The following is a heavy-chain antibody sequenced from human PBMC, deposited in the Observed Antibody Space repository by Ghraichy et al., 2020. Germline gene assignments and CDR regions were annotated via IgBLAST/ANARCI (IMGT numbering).Heavy chain of an antibody. CDR3: ARDLVDYYYFGMDV. D-gene: IGHD3-10*01. CDR1: GASIISTNW. J-gene: IGHJ6*01. Sequence: SETLSLTCTVSGASIISTNWWSWVRQPPGKGLEWIGGIYHSGSTDYNPSLKSRITISVDKSKNQFSLKLTSVTAADTAVYYCARDLVDYYYFGMDVWGPGTTVTVSA. V-gene: IGHV4-4*02. CDR2: IYHSGST.